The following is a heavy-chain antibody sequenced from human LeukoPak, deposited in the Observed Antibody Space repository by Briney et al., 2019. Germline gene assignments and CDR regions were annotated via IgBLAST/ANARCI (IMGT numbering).Heavy chain of an antibody. V-gene: IGHV1-2*02. CDR2: INPNSGGT. J-gene: IGHJ4*02. CDR1: GYTFTGYY. D-gene: IGHD3-10*01. Sequence: GASVKVSCKASGYTFTGYYMHWVRQAPGQGLEWMGWINPNSGGTNYAQKFQGRVTMTRDTSISTAYMELSRLRSDDTAVYYCARDERITMVRGQRNFDYWGQGTLVTVSS. CDR3: ARDERITMVRGQRNFDY.